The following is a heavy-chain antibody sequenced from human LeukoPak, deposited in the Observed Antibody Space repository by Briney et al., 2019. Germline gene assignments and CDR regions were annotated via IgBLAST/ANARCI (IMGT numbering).Heavy chain of an antibody. CDR2: MNPNSGNT. J-gene: IGHJ5*02. V-gene: IGHV1-8*01. CDR1: GYTFTSYV. Sequence: ASVKVSCKASGYTFTSYVINWVRQATGKGLEWMGWMNPNSGNTGYAQKFQGRVTMTRNTSISTAYMELSSLRSEDTAVYYCARGRGAAGTYWFDPWGQGTLVTVSS. CDR3: ARGRGAAGTYWFDP. D-gene: IGHD6-13*01.